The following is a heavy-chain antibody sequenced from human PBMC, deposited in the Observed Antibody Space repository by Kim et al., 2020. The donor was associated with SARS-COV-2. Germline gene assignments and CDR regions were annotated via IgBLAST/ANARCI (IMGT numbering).Heavy chain of an antibody. V-gene: IGHV1-3*01. Sequence: ASVKVSCKASGYTFRSYVVHWVRQAPGQRLEWTGWINPANDNTRYSQKFQDRVTITSDTSATTVYMELSSLTSEDTALYFCARDPSYRWYFCDYWGQGTLVTVSS. CDR1: GYTFRSYV. CDR2: INPANDNT. J-gene: IGHJ4*02. CDR3: ARDPSYRWYFCDY. D-gene: IGHD3-16*02.